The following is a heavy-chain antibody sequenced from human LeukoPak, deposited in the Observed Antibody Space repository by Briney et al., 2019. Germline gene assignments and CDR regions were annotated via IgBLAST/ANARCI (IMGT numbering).Heavy chain of an antibody. CDR3: ARERYSSSANIDY. Sequence: ASVKVSCTASGYTFTGYYMHWVRQAPGQGLEWMGWINPNSGGTNYAQKFQGRVTMTRDTSISTAYMELSRLRSDDTAVYYCARERYSSSANIDYWGQGTLVTVSS. CDR2: INPNSGGT. J-gene: IGHJ4*02. D-gene: IGHD6-6*01. CDR1: GYTFTGYY. V-gene: IGHV1-2*02.